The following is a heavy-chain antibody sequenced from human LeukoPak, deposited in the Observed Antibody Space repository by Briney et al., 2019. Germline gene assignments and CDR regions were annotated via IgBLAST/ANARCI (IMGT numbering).Heavy chain of an antibody. J-gene: IGHJ4*02. CDR1: GGSISSYY. CDR3: ARGHRGLGY. D-gene: IGHD3-16*01. Sequence: SETLSLTCTVSGGSISSYYWSWVRQPPGKGLEWVGYIYYSGSKNYNASLKSRVTISVKKSKNKCSLKLSSVTAADTAVYYCARGHRGLGYWGQGTLVSVSS. CDR2: IYYSGSK. V-gene: IGHV4-59*01.